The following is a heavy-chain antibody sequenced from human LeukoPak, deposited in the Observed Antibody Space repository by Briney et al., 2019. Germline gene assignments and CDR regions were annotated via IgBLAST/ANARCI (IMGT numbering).Heavy chain of an antibody. CDR1: GLTFSRYS. D-gene: IGHD4-17*01. Sequence: GGSLRLLCAASGLTFSRYSMNWVRQAPGKGLEWVSYISSSSSTIYYADSVKGRFTISRDNAKNSLYLQMNRLRDEDTAVYYCARAGALYYGELDYWGQGTLVTVSS. J-gene: IGHJ4*02. CDR3: ARAGALYYGELDY. CDR2: ISSSSSTI. V-gene: IGHV3-48*02.